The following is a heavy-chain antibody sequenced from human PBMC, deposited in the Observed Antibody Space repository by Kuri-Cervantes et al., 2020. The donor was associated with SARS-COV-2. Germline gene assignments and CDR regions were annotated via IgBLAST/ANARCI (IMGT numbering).Heavy chain of an antibody. D-gene: IGHD1-7*01. J-gene: IGHJ5*02. CDR2: IKCDGSEK. V-gene: IGHV3-52*02. Sequence: SLKISCAASGFTFSSSWMHWVCQAPEKGQEWVADIKCDGSEKYYVDSVKGRLTISRDNSKNTLYLQMNSLRAADTALYYCAKGWNSLDPWGQGTLVTVSS. CDR3: AKGWNSLDP. CDR1: GFTFSSSW.